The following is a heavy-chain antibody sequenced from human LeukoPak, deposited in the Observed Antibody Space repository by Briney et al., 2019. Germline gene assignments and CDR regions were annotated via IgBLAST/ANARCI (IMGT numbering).Heavy chain of an antibody. CDR3: ARGSDFWSGYYEANYGMDV. V-gene: IGHV1-69*13. D-gene: IGHD3-3*01. Sequence: SVKVSCKASGGTFSSYAISWVRQAPGQGLEWMGGIIPIFGTANYAQKFQGRVTITADESTSTAFMELSSLRSEDTAVYYCARGSDFWSGYYEANYGMDVWGQGTTVTVSS. CDR2: IIPIFGTA. J-gene: IGHJ6*02. CDR1: GGTFSSYA.